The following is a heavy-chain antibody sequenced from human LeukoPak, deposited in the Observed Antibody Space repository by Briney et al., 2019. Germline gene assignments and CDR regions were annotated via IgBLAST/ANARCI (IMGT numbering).Heavy chain of an antibody. CDR2: ISAYNGNT. CDR1: GYTFTRYG. J-gene: IGHJ4*02. D-gene: IGHD2-15*01. Sequence: ASVKVSCKASGYTFTRYGITWVRQAPGQGLEWMGWISAYNGNTNYAQKFQGRLTVTTDTSTNTAYMELRSLRPDDTAVYYCARDFFHGHCSGLTCFLLDSWGQGSLVTVSS. V-gene: IGHV1-18*01. CDR3: ARDFFHGHCSGLTCFLLDS.